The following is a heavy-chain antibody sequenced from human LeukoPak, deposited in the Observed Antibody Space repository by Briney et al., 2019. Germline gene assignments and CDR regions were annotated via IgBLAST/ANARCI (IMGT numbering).Heavy chain of an antibody. D-gene: IGHD3-3*01. CDR2: INHSGST. V-gene: IGHV4-34*01. CDR1: GGSFSGYY. CDR3: ARGGSDYDFWSGYYSHNWFDP. Sequence: SETLSLTCAVYGGSFSGYYWSWIRQPPGKGLEWIGEINHSGSTNYNPSLKSRVTISVDTSKNQFSLELSSVTAADTAVYYCARGGSDYDFWSGYYSHNWFDPWGQGTLVTVSS. J-gene: IGHJ5*02.